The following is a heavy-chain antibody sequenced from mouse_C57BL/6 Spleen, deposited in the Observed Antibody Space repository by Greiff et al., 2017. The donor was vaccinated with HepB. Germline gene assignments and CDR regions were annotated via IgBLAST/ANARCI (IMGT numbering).Heavy chain of an antibody. Sequence: QVQLKQPGAELVRPGTSVKLSCKASGYTFTSYWMHWVKQRPGQGLEWIGVIDPSDSYTNYNQKFKGKATLTVDTSSSTAYMQLSSLTSEDSAVYYCACYGSSWFAYWGQGTLVTVSA. V-gene: IGHV1-59*01. CDR1: GYTFTSYW. CDR2: IDPSDSYT. D-gene: IGHD1-1*01. CDR3: ACYGSSWFAY. J-gene: IGHJ3*01.